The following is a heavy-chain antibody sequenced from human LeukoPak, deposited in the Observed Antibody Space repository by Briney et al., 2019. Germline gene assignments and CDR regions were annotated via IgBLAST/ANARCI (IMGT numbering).Heavy chain of an antibody. J-gene: IGHJ4*02. CDR1: GGSFSGYY. V-gene: IGHV4-34*01. Sequence: SETLSLTCAVYGGSFSGYYWSWIRQPPGKGLEWFGEINHSGSTNYNPSLKSRVTISVDTSKNQFSLKLSSVTAADTAVYYCASRSEQWPTHDYWGQGTLVTVSS. D-gene: IGHD6-19*01. CDR3: ASRSEQWPTHDY. CDR2: INHSGST.